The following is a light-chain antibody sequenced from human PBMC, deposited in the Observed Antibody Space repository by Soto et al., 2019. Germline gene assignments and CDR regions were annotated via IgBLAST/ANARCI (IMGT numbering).Light chain of an antibody. CDR2: AAS. CDR1: QSLSSY. V-gene: IGKV1-39*01. J-gene: IGKJ1*01. CDR3: QRSYSTLWT. Sequence: DIQMTPSPSSLSASVGDRVTITCRARQSLSSYLNWYQQKPGKAPRVLIYAASSLESGVPSRFSGSGSGTDFTPTISSLQPEDFATYYCQRSYSTLWTVGQGTKVDI.